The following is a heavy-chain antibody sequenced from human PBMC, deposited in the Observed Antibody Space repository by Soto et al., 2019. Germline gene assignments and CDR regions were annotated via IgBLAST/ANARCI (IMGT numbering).Heavy chain of an antibody. V-gene: IGHV4-39*01. CDR1: GGSISSSSYY. CDR2: IYYSGST. J-gene: IGHJ1*01. D-gene: IGHD1-26*01. CDR3: ARHIVGATRYFQH. Sequence: PSETLSLTCTVSGGSISSSSYYWGWILHPPGKGLEWIGSIYYSGSTYYNPSLKSRVTISVDTSKNQFSLKLSSVTAADTAVYYCARHIVGATRYFQHWGQGTLVTVSS.